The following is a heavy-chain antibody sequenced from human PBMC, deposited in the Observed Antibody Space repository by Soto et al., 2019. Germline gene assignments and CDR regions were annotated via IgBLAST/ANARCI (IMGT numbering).Heavy chain of an antibody. CDR1: GFTFSDHY. V-gene: IGHV3-72*01. D-gene: IGHD6-13*01. J-gene: IGHJ2*01. CDR3: GRVPYISSWNGWYFDL. Sequence: EVQVVESGGDLVQPGGSLRLSCAVSGFTFSDHYMAWVRQAQGKGLEGVGRIRNKANSYTTEYAASVKGRFTISGDDSKNSLFLQMNSLKIEDTAVYYCGRVPYISSWNGWYFDLWGRGTLVTVSS. CDR2: IRNKANSYTT.